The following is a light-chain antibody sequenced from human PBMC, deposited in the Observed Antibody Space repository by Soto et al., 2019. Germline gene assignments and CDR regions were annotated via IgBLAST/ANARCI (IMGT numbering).Light chain of an antibody. CDR3: QQYKSYSPRT. V-gene: IGKV1-5*01. CDR1: QSISSW. CDR2: DAS. J-gene: IGKJ1*01. Sequence: GDRVTITCRASQSISSWLALYQQKPGKAPKLLISDASRLESGVPSRFSGSGSGTEFTLTISSLQPDDSATYYCQQYKSYSPRTFGQGTKVDIK.